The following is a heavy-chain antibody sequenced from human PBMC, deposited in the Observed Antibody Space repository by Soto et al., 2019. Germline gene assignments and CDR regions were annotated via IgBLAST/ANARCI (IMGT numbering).Heavy chain of an antibody. Sequence: GASVKVSCKASGGTFSSYAIGWVRQAPGQGLEWMGGIIPIFGTANYAQKFQGRVTITADESTSTAYMELSSLRSEDTAVYYCASEPTGTSLYNWFDPWGQGTLVTVSS. V-gene: IGHV1-69*13. D-gene: IGHD1-7*01. CDR3: ASEPTGTSLYNWFDP. CDR2: IIPIFGTA. J-gene: IGHJ5*02. CDR1: GGTFSSYA.